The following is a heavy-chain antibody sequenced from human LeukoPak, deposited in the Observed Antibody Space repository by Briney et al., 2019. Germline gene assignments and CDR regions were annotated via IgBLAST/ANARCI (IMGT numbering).Heavy chain of an antibody. CDR1: GYTFTGYY. D-gene: IGHD6-13*01. V-gene: IGHV1-46*01. J-gene: IGHJ5*02. Sequence: ASVKVSCKASGYTFTGYYMHWVRQAPEQGLEWMGIINPSGGRTSYAQKFQGRVTMTWDTSTSTVYMELSSLRSEDTAVYYCAREIAAAGIGWFDPWGQGTLVTVSS. CDR2: INPSGGRT. CDR3: AREIAAAGIGWFDP.